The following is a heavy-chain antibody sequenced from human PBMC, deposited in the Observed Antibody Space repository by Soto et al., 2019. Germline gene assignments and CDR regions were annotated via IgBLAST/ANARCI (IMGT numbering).Heavy chain of an antibody. CDR2: IYYSGST. Sequence: TLSLTCTVSGVSISSGGYYWIWIRQHPGKGLEWIGYIYYSGSTYYNPSLKSRVTISVDTSKNQFSLKLSSVTAADTAVHYCARAGVVTKHLDYSGQGTLVTVSS. CDR3: ARAGVVTKHLDY. J-gene: IGHJ4*02. D-gene: IGHD3-22*01. CDR1: GVSISSGGYY. V-gene: IGHV4-31*03.